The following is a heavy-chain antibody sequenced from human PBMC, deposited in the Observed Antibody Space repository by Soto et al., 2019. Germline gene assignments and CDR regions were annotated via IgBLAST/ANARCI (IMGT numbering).Heavy chain of an antibody. CDR1: GGSFSGYY. CDR3: AKESHDILTGPPWVWYFDL. V-gene: IGHV4-34*01. J-gene: IGHJ2*01. CDR2: INDRGSI. Sequence: QVQLQQWGAGPLRPLETLSLTCGVSGGSFSGYYWAWIRQSPGKGLEWIGEINDRGSINYNPSLKSRVSISADTSKNHYSLNLRSVTAAGTAVYYCAKESHDILTGPPWVWYFDLWGRGTLVTVSS. D-gene: IGHD3-9*01.